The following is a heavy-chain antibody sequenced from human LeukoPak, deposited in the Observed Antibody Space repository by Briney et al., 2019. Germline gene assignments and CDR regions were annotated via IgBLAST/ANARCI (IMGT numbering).Heavy chain of an antibody. CDR2: IRVSDGYT. V-gene: IGHV3-23*01. D-gene: IGHD1-26*01. CDR1: GFTLDNYA. CDR3: ARVAGSYSIRPFDF. Sequence: PGGSLRLSCAASGFTLDNYAMTWVRQAPGKGLEWVSAIRVSDGYTYYADSVQGRFIISRDKSKNTVSLQMNGLTGDDTALYYCARVAGSYSIRPFDFWGQGIVVIVSS. J-gene: IGHJ4*02.